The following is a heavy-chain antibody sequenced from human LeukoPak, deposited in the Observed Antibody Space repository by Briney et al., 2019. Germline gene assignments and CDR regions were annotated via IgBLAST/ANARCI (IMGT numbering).Heavy chain of an antibody. CDR3: ARLLSFRGYSSSWYGIDY. J-gene: IGHJ4*02. Sequence: SETLSLTCAVYGGSFSGYYWSWIRQPPGKGLEWIGEINHSGSTNYNPSLKSRVTISVDTSKNQFSLKLSSVTAADTAVYYCARLLSFRGYSSSWYGIDYWGQGTLVTVSS. CDR2: INHSGST. V-gene: IGHV4-34*01. D-gene: IGHD6-13*01. CDR1: GGSFSGYY.